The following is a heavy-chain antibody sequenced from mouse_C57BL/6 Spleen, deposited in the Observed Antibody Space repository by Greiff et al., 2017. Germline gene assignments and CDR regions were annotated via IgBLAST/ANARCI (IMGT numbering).Heavy chain of an antibody. CDR3: ARRDGYSFMDY. V-gene: IGHV5-12*01. CDR1: GFTFSDYY. D-gene: IGHD2-3*01. J-gene: IGHJ4*01. CDR2: ISNGGGST. Sequence: EVQLQESGGGLVQPGGSLKLSCAASGFTFSDYYMYWVRQTPEKRLEWVAYISNGGGSTYYPDTVKGRFTISRDNAKNTLYLQMSRLKSEDTAMYYCARRDGYSFMDYWGQGTSVTVSS.